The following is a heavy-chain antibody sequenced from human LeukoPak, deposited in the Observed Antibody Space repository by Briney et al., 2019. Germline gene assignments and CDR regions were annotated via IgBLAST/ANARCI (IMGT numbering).Heavy chain of an antibody. J-gene: IGHJ6*03. CDR2: MNPNSGNT. CDR1: GYTFTSYD. Sequence: GASVKVSCKASGYTFTSYDINWVRQATGQGLEWMGWMNPNSGNTGYAQKFQGRVTMTRNTSISTAYMELSSLRSEDTAVYYCARAGSSSSGYYYYHYYYMDVWGKGTTVTVSS. CDR3: ARAGSSSSGYYYYHYYYMDV. D-gene: IGHD3-22*01. V-gene: IGHV1-8*01.